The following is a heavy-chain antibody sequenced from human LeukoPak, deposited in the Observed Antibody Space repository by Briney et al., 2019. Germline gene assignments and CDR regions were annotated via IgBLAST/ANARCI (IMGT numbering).Heavy chain of an antibody. CDR2: IYYSGST. CDR1: GGSFSGYY. Sequence: PSETLSLTCAVYGGSFSGYYWSWIRQSPGKGLEWIGRIYYSGSTYYNPSLKSRVTISVDTSKNQFSLKLNSVTAADTAVYYCARGHRILLWFGELSHNWFDPWGQGTLVTVSS. D-gene: IGHD3-10*01. J-gene: IGHJ5*02. V-gene: IGHV4-34*01. CDR3: ARGHRILLWFGELSHNWFDP.